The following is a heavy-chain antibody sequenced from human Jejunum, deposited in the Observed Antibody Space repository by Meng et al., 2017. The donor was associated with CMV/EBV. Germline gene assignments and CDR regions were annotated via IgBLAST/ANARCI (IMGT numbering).Heavy chain of an antibody. CDR1: GGSISSGGYY. CDR3: ARASYGSGSPLGESWFDP. Sequence: VQLQESGPGLVKPYQTLSLTCTVSGGSISSGGYYWSWIRQHPGKGLEWIGYIHSSGSTYYNPSLRSRLTISVDTSKNQFSLKLSSVTAADTAVYYCARASYGSGSPLGESWFDPWGQGTLVTVSS. J-gene: IGHJ5*02. CDR2: IHSSGST. V-gene: IGHV4-31*03. D-gene: IGHD3-10*01.